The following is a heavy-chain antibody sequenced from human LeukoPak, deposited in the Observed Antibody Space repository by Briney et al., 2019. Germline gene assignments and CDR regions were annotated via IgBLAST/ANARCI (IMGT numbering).Heavy chain of an antibody. D-gene: IGHD5-12*01. Sequence: PSQTLSLTCTVSGGSISSGGYYWSWIRQHPGKGLEWIGYIYYSGSTYYNPSLKSRVTISVDTSKNQFSLKLSSVTAADTAVYYCARVWGYSGYDRSYYYYYGMDVWGQGTTVTVSS. CDR2: IYYSGST. CDR1: GGSISSGGYY. V-gene: IGHV4-31*03. CDR3: ARVWGYSGYDRSYYYYYGMDV. J-gene: IGHJ6*02.